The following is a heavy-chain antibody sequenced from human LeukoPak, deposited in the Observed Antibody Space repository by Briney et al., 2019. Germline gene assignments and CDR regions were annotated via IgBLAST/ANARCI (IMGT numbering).Heavy chain of an antibody. CDR1: GFTFSSYA. D-gene: IGHD3-22*01. J-gene: IGHJ4*02. V-gene: IGHV3-30-3*01. CDR2: ISYDGSNK. CDR3: ARGVANYYDNSGYQN. Sequence: GGSPRLSCAASGFTFSSYAMHWVRQAPGKGLEWVAVISYDGSNKYYADSVKGRFTISRDNSKNTLYLQMNSLRAEDTAVYYCARGVANYYDNSGYQNWGQGTLVTVSS.